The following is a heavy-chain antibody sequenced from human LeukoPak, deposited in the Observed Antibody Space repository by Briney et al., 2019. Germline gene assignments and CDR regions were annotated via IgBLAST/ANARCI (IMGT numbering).Heavy chain of an antibody. Sequence: PGGSLRLSCAASGFTFSSYSMNWVRQAPGKGLEWVSSISSSSSYIYYADSVKGRFTISRDNAKNSLYLQMNSLRAEDTAVYYCARDRWGLGAMIDYWGQGTPVTVST. CDR2: ISSSSSYI. J-gene: IGHJ4*02. D-gene: IGHD5-12*01. V-gene: IGHV3-21*01. CDR3: ARDRWGLGAMIDY. CDR1: GFTFSSYS.